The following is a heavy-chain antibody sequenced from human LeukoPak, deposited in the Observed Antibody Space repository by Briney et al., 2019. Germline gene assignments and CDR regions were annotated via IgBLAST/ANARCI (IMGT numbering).Heavy chain of an antibody. CDR2: ISSSSSTI. J-gene: IGHJ4*02. D-gene: IGHD5-12*01. V-gene: IGHV3-48*04. CDR3: ARGLRSFDY. CDR1: GFTFSSYS. Sequence: PGGSLRLSCAASGFTFSSYSMNWVRQAPGKGLEWVSYISSSSSTIYYADSAKGRFTISRDNAKNSLYLQMNSLRAEDTAVYYCARGLRSFDYWGQGTLVTVSS.